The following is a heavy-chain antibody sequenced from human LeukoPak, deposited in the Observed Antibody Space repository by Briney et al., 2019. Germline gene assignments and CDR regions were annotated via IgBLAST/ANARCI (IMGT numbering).Heavy chain of an antibody. CDR1: GYTFTSYG. Sequence: ASVKVSCKSSGYTFTSYGIIWVRQAPGQGLEWMGWISPYNGNTNYAQKLQGRVTMTTDTSTTTAYMELRSLRSDDTAVYYCAREMATIVNQFDYWGQGTLVTVSS. V-gene: IGHV1-18*01. J-gene: IGHJ4*02. CDR3: AREMATIVNQFDY. D-gene: IGHD5-24*01. CDR2: ISPYNGNT.